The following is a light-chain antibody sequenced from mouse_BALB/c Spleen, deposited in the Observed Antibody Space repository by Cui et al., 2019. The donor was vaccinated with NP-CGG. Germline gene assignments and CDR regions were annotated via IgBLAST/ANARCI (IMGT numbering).Light chain of an antibody. CDR3: TLWYSNHWV. Sequence: QAVVTQESALTTSPGETVTVTCRSSTGAVTTSNYANWVQEKPYHLFTGLIGGTNNRAPGVPARFSGSLIGDKAALTITGAQTEDEAIYFCTLWYSNHWVFGGGTKLTVL. J-gene: IGLJ1*01. CDR2: GTN. V-gene: IGLV1*01. CDR1: TGAVTTSNY.